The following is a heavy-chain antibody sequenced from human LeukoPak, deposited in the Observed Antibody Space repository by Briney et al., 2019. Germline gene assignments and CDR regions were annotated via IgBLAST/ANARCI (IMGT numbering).Heavy chain of an antibody. CDR3: ARGNIVVVPAVGGYYMDV. CDR1: GGTFSSYA. CDR2: IIPIFGTA. J-gene: IGHJ6*03. D-gene: IGHD2-2*01. V-gene: IGHV1-69*13. Sequence: ASVKVSCKASGGTFSSYAISWVRQAPGQGLEWMGGIIPIFGTANYAQKFQGRVTITADESTSTAYMELSSLRSEDTAVYYCARGNIVVVPAVGGYYMDVWGKGTTVTVSS.